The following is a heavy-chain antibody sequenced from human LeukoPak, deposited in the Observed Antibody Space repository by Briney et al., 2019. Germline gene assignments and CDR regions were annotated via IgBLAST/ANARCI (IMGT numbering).Heavy chain of an antibody. CDR1: GFTFSSYS. V-gene: IGHV3-21*01. J-gene: IGHJ3*02. CDR2: ISSSSYI. Sequence: GGSLRLSCAASGFTFSSYSMNWVRQAPGKGLEWVSSISSSSYIYYADSVKGRFTISRDNAKNSLYLQMNSLRAEDTAVYYCARDQKGFDAFDIWGQGTMVTVSS. CDR3: ARDQKGFDAFDI.